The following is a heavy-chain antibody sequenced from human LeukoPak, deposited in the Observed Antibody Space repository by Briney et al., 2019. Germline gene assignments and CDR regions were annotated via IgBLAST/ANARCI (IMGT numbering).Heavy chain of an antibody. V-gene: IGHV3-7*01. CDR2: IKEDGSEI. CDR3: ARAPSGKGWIYHY. CDR1: GFTFSTYW. D-gene: IGHD3-16*02. Sequence: QPGGSLRLSCAASGFTFSTYWMTWVRQAPGKGLEWVASIKEDGSEINYVDSVKGRFTISRDNAKNSLYLQMKNLRAEDTAVYYCARAPSGKGWIYHYWGQGTQVTVSS. J-gene: IGHJ4*02.